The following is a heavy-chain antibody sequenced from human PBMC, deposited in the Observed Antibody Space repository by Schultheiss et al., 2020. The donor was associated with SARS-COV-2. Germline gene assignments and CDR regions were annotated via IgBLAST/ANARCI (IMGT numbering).Heavy chain of an antibody. CDR1: GGSISSYY. D-gene: IGHD3-3*01. CDR3: ARGFGAEDAFDI. J-gene: IGHJ3*02. CDR2: IYYSGST. Sequence: SETLSLTCTVSGGSISSYYWSWIRQPPGKGLEWIGYIYYSGSTYYNPSLKSLVTISVDTSKNQFSLKLSSVTAADTAVYYCARGFGAEDAFDIWGQGTMVTVS. V-gene: IGHV4-59*12.